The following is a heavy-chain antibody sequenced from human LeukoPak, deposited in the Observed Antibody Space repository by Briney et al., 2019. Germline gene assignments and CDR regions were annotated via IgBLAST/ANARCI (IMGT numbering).Heavy chain of an antibody. Sequence: GGSLRLSCAASGFTVNSNYMSWVRQAPGKGLEWVSVIYSGGSTYYADSVKGRFTISRDNSKNTLYLQMNSLRAEDTAVYYCAIDGLLWFGDSDNGMDVWGQGTTVTVSS. CDR1: GFTVNSNY. CDR2: IYSGGST. J-gene: IGHJ6*02. CDR3: AIDGLLWFGDSDNGMDV. V-gene: IGHV3-66*02. D-gene: IGHD3-10*01.